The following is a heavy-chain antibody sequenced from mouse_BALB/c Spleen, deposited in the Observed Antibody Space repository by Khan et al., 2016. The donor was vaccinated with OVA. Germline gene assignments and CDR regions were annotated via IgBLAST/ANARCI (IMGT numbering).Heavy chain of an antibody. CDR3: AREGASDRYDGWFAY. Sequence: VQLQQSGAELARPGASVKMSCKASGYTFTTYTMHWVKQRPGQGLEWIGYINPNNDYTNYNQKFKDKATLTADKSSSTAYMQLSSLTSEDSAVYYCAREGASDRYDGWFAYWGQGTLVTVSA. J-gene: IGHJ3*01. D-gene: IGHD2-14*01. CDR1: GYTFTTYT. V-gene: IGHV1-4*01. CDR2: INPNNDYT.